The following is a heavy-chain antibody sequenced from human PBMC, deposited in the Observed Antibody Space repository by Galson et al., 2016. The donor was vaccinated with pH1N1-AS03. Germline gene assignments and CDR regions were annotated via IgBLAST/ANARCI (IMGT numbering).Heavy chain of an antibody. Sequence: QSGAEVTKPGESLRISCKGSGYSFTNYWINWVRQVPGKGLEWMGRFDPSDSHTSYSPSFQGHVTFSADKSINTAYLQWSSLKSSDTAIYYCARGYSGFGFVYWGQGTLVTVSS. V-gene: IGHV5-10-1*01. CDR3: ARGYSGFGFVY. J-gene: IGHJ4*02. D-gene: IGHD5-12*01. CDR1: GYSFTNYW. CDR2: FDPSDSHT.